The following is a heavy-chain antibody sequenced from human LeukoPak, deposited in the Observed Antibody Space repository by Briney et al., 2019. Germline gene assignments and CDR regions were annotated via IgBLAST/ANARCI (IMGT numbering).Heavy chain of an antibody. Sequence: SETLSLTCTVSGGSISSGSYYWSWLRQPAGKGLEWIGRIYTSGSTNYNPSLKSRVTISVDTSKNQFSLKLSSVTAADTAVYYCARDTIFGAYVDYWGQGTLVTVSS. D-gene: IGHD3-3*01. V-gene: IGHV4-61*02. CDR3: ARDTIFGAYVDY. CDR2: IYTSGST. CDR1: GGSISSGSYY. J-gene: IGHJ4*02.